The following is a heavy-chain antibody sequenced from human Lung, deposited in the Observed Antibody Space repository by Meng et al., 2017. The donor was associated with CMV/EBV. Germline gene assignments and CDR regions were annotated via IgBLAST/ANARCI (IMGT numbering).Heavy chain of an antibody. V-gene: IGHV3-21*01. CDR2: ISNGGAYI. CDR3: ARDVSPRSSVYFAIYYFYALDV. Sequence: ESLKISCAASGFMFSDYSMNWVRQAPGKGLEWVSSISNGGAYIYYADSVKGRFTISRDNAQISLYLQMNSLRAEDTAVYYCARDVSPRSSVYFAIYYFYALDVWGQGTTVTVSS. CDR1: GFMFSDYS. D-gene: IGHD5/OR15-5a*01. J-gene: IGHJ6*02.